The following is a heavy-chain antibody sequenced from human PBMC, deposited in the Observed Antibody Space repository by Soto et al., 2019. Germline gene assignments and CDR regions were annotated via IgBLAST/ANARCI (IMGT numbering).Heavy chain of an antibody. D-gene: IGHD6-6*01. V-gene: IGHV3-30*18. J-gene: IGHJ4*02. Sequence: PGGSLRLSCAASGFTFSSYGMHWVRQAPGKGLEWVAVISYDGSNKYYADSVKGRFTISRDNSKNTLYLQMNSLRAEDTAVYYCAKGLVPNSSSSPSRPLWALDYWGQGTLVTVSS. CDR2: ISYDGSNK. CDR1: GFTFSSYG. CDR3: AKGLVPNSSSSPSRPLWALDY.